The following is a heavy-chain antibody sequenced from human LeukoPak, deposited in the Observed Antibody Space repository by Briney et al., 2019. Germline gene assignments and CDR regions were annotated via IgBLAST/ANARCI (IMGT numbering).Heavy chain of an antibody. V-gene: IGHV4-39*01. Sequence: SETLSLNCIVSGGSLSSSTYYWGWIRQPPGKGLEWIGSIYYCGSTYYNPSLKSRVTISVDTYKNQFSLKLSSVTAADTGVYYCARGSDFWSGYHPRYWFDPWGQGTLVTVSS. D-gene: IGHD3-3*01. CDR1: GGSLSSSTYY. CDR3: ARGSDFWSGYHPRYWFDP. CDR2: IYYCGST. J-gene: IGHJ5*02.